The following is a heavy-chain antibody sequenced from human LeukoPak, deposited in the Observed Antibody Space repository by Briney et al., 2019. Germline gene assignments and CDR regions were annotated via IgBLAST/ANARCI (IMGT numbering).Heavy chain of an antibody. CDR1: GYTFTSYY. Sequence: ASVKVSYKASGYTFTSYYMHWVRQAPGQGLEWMGIINPSGGSTSYAQKFQGRVTMTRDTSTSTVYMELSSLRSEDTAVYYCARGVSGYSYGRYYDYGMDVWGQGTTVTVSS. D-gene: IGHD5-18*01. J-gene: IGHJ6*02. CDR3: ARGVSGYSYGRYYDYGMDV. V-gene: IGHV1-46*01. CDR2: INPSGGST.